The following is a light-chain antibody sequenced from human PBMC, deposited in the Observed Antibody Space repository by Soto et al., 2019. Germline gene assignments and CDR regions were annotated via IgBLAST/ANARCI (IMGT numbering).Light chain of an antibody. V-gene: IGLV1-40*01. CDR2: ANS. Sequence: QLVLTQPPSVSGAPGQRVTISCTGSSSNIGAGYDVHWYQQLPGTAPKLLIYANSNRPSGVPDRFSASKSGTSASLAITGLQAEDEADYYCQSYDSSLSAYVVFGGGTKVTVL. CDR1: SSNIGAGYD. J-gene: IGLJ2*01. CDR3: QSYDSSLSAYVV.